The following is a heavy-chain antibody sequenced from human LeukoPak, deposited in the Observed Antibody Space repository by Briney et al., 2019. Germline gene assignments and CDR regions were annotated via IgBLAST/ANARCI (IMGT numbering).Heavy chain of an antibody. V-gene: IGHV1-46*01. CDR1: GYTFTSYY. Sequence: ASVKVSCKASGYTFTSYYMHWVRQAPGQGLEWMGIINPSGGSTSYAQKFQGRVTMTRDMSTSTVYMELSSLRSEDSAVYYCARAQMKIYYFDYWGQGTLVTVSS. CDR2: INPSGGST. CDR3: ARAQMKIYYFDY. J-gene: IGHJ4*02. D-gene: IGHD2/OR15-2a*01.